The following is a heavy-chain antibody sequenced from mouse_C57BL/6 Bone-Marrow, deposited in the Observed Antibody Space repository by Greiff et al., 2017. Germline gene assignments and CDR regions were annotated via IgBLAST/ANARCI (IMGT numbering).Heavy chain of an antibody. V-gene: IGHV5-17*01. CDR1: GFTFSDYG. CDR3: ARHQLWSRGDY. J-gene: IGHJ4*01. D-gene: IGHD1-1*02. CDR2: ISSGSSTI. Sequence: EVKVEESGGGLVKPGGSLKLSCAASGFTFSDYGMHWVRQAPEKGLEWVAYISSGSSTIYYADTVKGRFTISRDNAKNTLFLQMTSLRSEDTAMYYCARHQLWSRGDYWGQGTSVTVSS.